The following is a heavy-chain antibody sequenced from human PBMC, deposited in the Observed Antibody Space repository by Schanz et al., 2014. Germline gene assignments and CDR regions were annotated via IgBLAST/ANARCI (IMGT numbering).Heavy chain of an antibody. D-gene: IGHD3-10*02. J-gene: IGHJ4*02. CDR3: ARDRRLFDRDDLYYCDS. V-gene: IGHV1-18*01. Sequence: QVQLVQSGAEVKKPGASVKVSCKASGYTFTSYGISWVRQAPGQGLEWMGWINTGSGDTKYSQNFQGRVTMTTDTSTSAAYMELRSLRSDDTSVYYCARDRRLFDRDDLYYCDSWGQGTLVTVSS. CDR1: GYTFTSYG. CDR2: INTGSGDT.